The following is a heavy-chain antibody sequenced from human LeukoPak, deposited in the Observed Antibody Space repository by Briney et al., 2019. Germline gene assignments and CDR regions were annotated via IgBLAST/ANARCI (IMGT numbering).Heavy chain of an antibody. Sequence: SETLSLTCTVSAGSISSYYWSWIRQPPGKGLEWTGYIYYSGSTNYNPSLKSRVTISVDTSKNQFSLKLSSVTAADTAVYYCARGGSPGDLLGYWGQGTLVTVSS. CDR2: IYYSGST. CDR3: ARGGSPGDLLGY. CDR1: AGSISSYY. J-gene: IGHJ4*02. V-gene: IGHV4-59*01. D-gene: IGHD1-26*01.